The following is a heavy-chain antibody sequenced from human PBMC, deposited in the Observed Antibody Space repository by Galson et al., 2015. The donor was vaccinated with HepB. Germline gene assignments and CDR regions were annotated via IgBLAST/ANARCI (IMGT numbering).Heavy chain of an antibody. Sequence: LRLSCAACGFTFISYGMSWVRQAPGKGLECVSAISRGGDTSDYADSVKGRFTVSRDSSTNTLYLQMNGLRADDTAIYYCVRGTTAPDYWGQGTLVTVSS. CDR3: VRGTTAPDY. CDR2: ISRGGDTS. D-gene: IGHD2/OR15-2a*01. J-gene: IGHJ4*02. V-gene: IGHV3-23*01. CDR1: GFTFISYG.